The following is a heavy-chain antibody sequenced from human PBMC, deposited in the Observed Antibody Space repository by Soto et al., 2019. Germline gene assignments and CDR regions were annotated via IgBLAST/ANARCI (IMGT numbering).Heavy chain of an antibody. D-gene: IGHD2-15*01. J-gene: IGHJ4*02. V-gene: IGHV4-59*01. CDR3: ASLYCSGGSCYPAYFDY. CDR1: GGSFFGYY. CDR2: IYYSGST. Sequence: SETLSFTCTVSGGSFFGYYWSWIRQSPGKGLEWIGYIYYSGSTNYNPSLKSRVTISVETSKSQFSLKLSSVTAADTAVYYCASLYCSGGSCYPAYFDYWGQGTLVTVSS.